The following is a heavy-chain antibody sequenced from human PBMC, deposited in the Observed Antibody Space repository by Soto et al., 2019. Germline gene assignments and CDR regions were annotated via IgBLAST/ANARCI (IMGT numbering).Heavy chain of an antibody. V-gene: IGHV3-66*01. Sequence: EVQLVESGGGLVQPGGSLRLSCAASGITVITNYFSWVRQAPGQGLEWVSGIYSDGSTHYADFVKGRSTISRDNPKNTLYLQMNTLRAEDTGVYYCTRDPTTSIVTDYWGQGTLVTVSS. CDR2: IYSDGST. CDR3: TRDPTTSIVTDY. J-gene: IGHJ4*02. CDR1: GITVITNY. D-gene: IGHD2-21*01.